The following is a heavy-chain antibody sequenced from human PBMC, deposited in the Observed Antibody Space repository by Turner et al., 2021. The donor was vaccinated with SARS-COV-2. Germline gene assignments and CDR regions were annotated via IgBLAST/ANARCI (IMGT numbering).Heavy chain of an antibody. CDR2: ISDTGRT. CDR1: GGSISTTNHY. Sequence: QLQLQESGPGLVTPSETLSLTCAVSGGSISTTNHYWGWIRQPPGKGLEWIGSISDTGRTFYTPSLKSRVTLSMDTSKNHFSLKVTSVTAADTAVYYCARQGGVDYWGQGTLVTVSS. J-gene: IGHJ4*02. CDR3: ARQGGVDY. V-gene: IGHV4-39*01.